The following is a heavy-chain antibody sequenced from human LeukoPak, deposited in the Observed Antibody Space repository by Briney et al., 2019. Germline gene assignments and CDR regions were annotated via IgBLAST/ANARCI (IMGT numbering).Heavy chain of an antibody. V-gene: IGHV1-18*04. CDR2: ISPHKDRS. J-gene: IGHJ6*03. Sequence: ASVKFSCKASGYTFINYGINWVRQAPGQGLEWMAYISPHKDRSHYAQNFQGRVAMTTDTSTTTAYMELSSLRSDDTAIYYCARVRGAGYMDVWGNGTTVIISS. CDR1: GYTFINYG. CDR3: ARVRGAGYMDV. D-gene: IGHD3-16*01.